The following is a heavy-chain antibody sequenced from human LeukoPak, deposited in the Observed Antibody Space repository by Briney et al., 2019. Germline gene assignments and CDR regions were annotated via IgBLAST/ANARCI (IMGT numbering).Heavy chain of an antibody. CDR2: IYYSGSA. J-gene: IGHJ4*02. Sequence: SQTLSLTCTVSGGSISSGDYYWSWIRQPPGNGLEWIGYIYYSGSAYYNPSLRSRVALSVDTSKNQFSLKLSSVTAADTAVYYCARDVGNEFDYWGQGTLVTVSS. CDR3: ARDVGNEFDY. D-gene: IGHD1-1*01. V-gene: IGHV4-30-4*08. CDR1: GGSISSGDYY.